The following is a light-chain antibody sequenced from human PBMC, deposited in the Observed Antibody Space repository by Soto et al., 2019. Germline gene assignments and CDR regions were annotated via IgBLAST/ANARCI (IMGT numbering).Light chain of an antibody. CDR1: SSNIGAGYD. Sequence: QSVLTQPPSVSGAPGQRVTISCTGSSSNIGAGYDVHWYQQLPGTAPKLLIYGNTNRPSGVPDRFSGSKSGTSASLAITGLQAEDAADYYCQSYDSGLSGHVVFGVGTKLTVL. CDR3: QSYDSGLSGHVV. J-gene: IGLJ2*01. CDR2: GNT. V-gene: IGLV1-40*01.